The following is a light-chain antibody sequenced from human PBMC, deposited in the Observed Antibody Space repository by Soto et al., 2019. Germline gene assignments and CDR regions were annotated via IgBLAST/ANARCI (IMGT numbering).Light chain of an antibody. J-gene: IGLJ1*01. Sequence: QSVLTQPASVSGSPGQSITISCTGTKSDVGGYNYVSWYQQHPGKAPKLMIYDVNNRPSGISNRFSGSKSGNTASLTISGLQAEDEADYYCSSYTSSSTLVFGTGTKVTVL. CDR1: KSDVGGYNY. CDR3: SSYTSSSTLV. V-gene: IGLV2-14*03. CDR2: DVN.